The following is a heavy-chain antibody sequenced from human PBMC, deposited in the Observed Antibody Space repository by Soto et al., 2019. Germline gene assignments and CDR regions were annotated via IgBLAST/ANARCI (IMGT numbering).Heavy chain of an antibody. CDR2: ISGGGDTT. CDR3: AKGRGGSGSLTPRVDF. D-gene: IGHD3-10*01. Sequence: EVQLLESGGGFVQPGGSLRLSCAASGFTFNNYAMTWFRQAPGKGLEWGSAISGGGDTTSYADSVKGRFTVSRDGSKNTLYLQMSSLRAEDTALDYCAKGRGGSGSLTPRVDFCGQGTLVTVSS. J-gene: IGHJ4*02. V-gene: IGHV3-23*01. CDR1: GFTFNNYA.